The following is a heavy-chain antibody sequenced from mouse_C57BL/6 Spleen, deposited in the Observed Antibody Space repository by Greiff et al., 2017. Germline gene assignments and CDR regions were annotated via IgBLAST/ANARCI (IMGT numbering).Heavy chain of an antibody. CDR3: ARAYYSNYGDAMDY. Sequence: QVQLQQPGAELVRPGTSVKLSCKASGYTFTSYWMHLVKQRPGQGLEWIGVIDPSDSYPNYNQKFKGKATLTVDTSSSTAYMQLSSLTSEDSAVYYCARAYYSNYGDAMDYWGQGTSVTVSS. CDR2: IDPSDSYP. J-gene: IGHJ4*01. D-gene: IGHD2-5*01. CDR1: GYTFTSYW. V-gene: IGHV1-59*01.